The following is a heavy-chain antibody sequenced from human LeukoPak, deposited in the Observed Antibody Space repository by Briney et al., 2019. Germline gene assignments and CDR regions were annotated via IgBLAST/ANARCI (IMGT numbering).Heavy chain of an antibody. CDR2: IIPMFGTA. CDR1: GGTFSSYA. D-gene: IGHD6-13*01. V-gene: IGHV1-69*13. Sequence: SVKVSCKASGGTFSSYAISWVRQAPGQGLEWMGGIIPMFGTANYAQKFQGRVTVTADESTSTAYMELSSLRSEDTAVYYCARDVIAAAGYAYYYMDVWGKGTTVTVSS. J-gene: IGHJ6*03. CDR3: ARDVIAAAGYAYYYMDV.